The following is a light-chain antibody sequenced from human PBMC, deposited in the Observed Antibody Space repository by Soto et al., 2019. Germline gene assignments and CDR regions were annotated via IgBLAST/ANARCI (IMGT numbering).Light chain of an antibody. Sequence: EIVLTQSPGTLSLSPGERATLSCRASQSISSTYLAWYQQKPGQAPGLLICGASSRATGIPDRFSGSGSGTDFTLTISRLEAEDFAVYYCQQYGGSPPYTFGQGTKREIK. CDR1: QSISSTY. CDR3: QQYGGSPPYT. V-gene: IGKV3-20*01. CDR2: GAS. J-gene: IGKJ2*01.